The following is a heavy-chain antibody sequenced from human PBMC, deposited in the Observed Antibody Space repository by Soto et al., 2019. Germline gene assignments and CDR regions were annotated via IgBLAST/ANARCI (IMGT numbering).Heavy chain of an antibody. J-gene: IGHJ6*02. Sequence: QVQLVQSGAEVRKPGSSVKVSCKASGGTFSTYAISWVRQAPGQGLEWMGGIIPLFGTANYAQKFQGRVTITADESTSTAYMEVSSLRSEDTAVYYCARRGVCSSTSCILGDYYYYAMDVWGQGTTVTVSS. CDR3: ARRGVCSSTSCILGDYYYYAMDV. V-gene: IGHV1-69*01. CDR2: IIPLFGTA. D-gene: IGHD2-2*01. CDR1: GGTFSTYA.